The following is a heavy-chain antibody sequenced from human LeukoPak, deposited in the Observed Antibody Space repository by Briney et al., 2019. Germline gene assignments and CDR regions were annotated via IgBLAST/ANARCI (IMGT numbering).Heavy chain of an antibody. Sequence: ASVKVSCKASGYIFISYGISWVRQAPGQGLEWMGWISAYNGNTKYAQKLQGRVTMTTDTSTSTAYMELRSLRSDDTAVYYCARDVRGIVGMDYFAYWGQGTLVTVSS. D-gene: IGHD3-22*01. CDR3: ARDVRGIVGMDYFAY. V-gene: IGHV1-18*01. J-gene: IGHJ4*02. CDR1: GYIFISYG. CDR2: ISAYNGNT.